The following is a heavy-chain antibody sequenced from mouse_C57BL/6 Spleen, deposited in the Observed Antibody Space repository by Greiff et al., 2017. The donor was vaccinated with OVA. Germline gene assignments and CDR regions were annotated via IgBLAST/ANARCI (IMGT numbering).Heavy chain of an antibody. CDR1: GYAFSSSR. CDR2: IYPGDGDT. Sequence: VQLQQSGPELVKPGASVEISCKASGYAFSSSRMNWVKQRPGKGLEWIGRIYPGDGDTNYNGNFKGKATLTADKSSSTAYMQLSSLTSADSAVYFCAQTAHAACFAYWGQGTLVTVSA. CDR3: AQTAHAACFAY. D-gene: IGHD3-2*02. V-gene: IGHV1-82*01. J-gene: IGHJ3*01.